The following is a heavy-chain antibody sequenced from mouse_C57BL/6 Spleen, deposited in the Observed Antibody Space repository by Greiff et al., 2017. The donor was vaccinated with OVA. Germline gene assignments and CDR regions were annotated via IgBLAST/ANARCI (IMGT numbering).Heavy chain of an antibody. Sequence: QVQLQQSGAELVRPGASVTLSCKASGSTFTDYEMHWVKQTPVHGLEWIGALDPETGGTAYNQKFKGKAILTADKSSSTAYMELRSLTSEDSAVYYCTRPSIYDGYSYYFDYWGQGTTRTVSS. V-gene: IGHV1-15*01. CDR3: TRPSIYDGYSYYFDY. CDR2: LDPETGGT. J-gene: IGHJ2*01. D-gene: IGHD2-3*01. CDR1: GSTFTDYE.